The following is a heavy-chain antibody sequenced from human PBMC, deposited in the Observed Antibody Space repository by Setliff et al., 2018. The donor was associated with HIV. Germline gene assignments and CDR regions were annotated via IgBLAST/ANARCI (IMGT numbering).Heavy chain of an antibody. CDR2: ISYDGSDQ. D-gene: IGHD6-19*01. CDR3: AKTFVAVAQGDAFDI. V-gene: IGHV3-30*04. CDR1: GFTFSIYA. Sequence: GGSLRLSCAASGFTFSIYAIHWVRQAPGKGLEWVAVISYDGSDQYYADSVKGRLTISRDNSKNTLYLQMNSLRAEDTAVYYCAKTFVAVAQGDAFDIWGQGTMVTVSS. J-gene: IGHJ3*02.